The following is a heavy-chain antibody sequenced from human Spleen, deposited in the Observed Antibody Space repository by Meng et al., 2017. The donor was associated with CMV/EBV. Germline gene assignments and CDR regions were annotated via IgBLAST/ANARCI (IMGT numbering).Heavy chain of an antibody. J-gene: IGHJ6*02. Sequence: GGSLRLSCAASGFTFSNYGKHWVRQAPGKGLEWVAVIWYDGTNKYYADSVKGRFTIARDNSKNTVYLQMNSLRAEDTAMYYCAKRGIFGVYIMDVWGRGTTVTVSS. CDR1: GFTFSNYG. D-gene: IGHD3-3*01. CDR2: IWYDGTNK. V-gene: IGHV3-33*06. CDR3: AKRGIFGVYIMDV.